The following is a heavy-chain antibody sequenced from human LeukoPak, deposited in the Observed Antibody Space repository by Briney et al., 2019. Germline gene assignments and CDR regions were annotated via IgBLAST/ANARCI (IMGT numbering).Heavy chain of an antibody. D-gene: IGHD5-18*01. V-gene: IGHV3-9*03. CDR1: GFTFDNYA. CDR3: AKGGYSYGYSNYFDY. J-gene: IGHJ4*02. CDR2: ISWSSGSI. Sequence: GGSLRLSCAASGFTFDNYAMHWVRQAPGKGLEWVSGISWSSGSIGYADSVKGRFTISRDNAKNSLYLQMNSLRAEDMALYYCAKGGYSYGYSNYFDYWGQGTLVTVSS.